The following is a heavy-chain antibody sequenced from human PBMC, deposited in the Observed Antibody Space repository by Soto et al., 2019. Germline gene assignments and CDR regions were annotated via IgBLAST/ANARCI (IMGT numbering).Heavy chain of an antibody. V-gene: IGHV4-31*03. Sequence: SEAVSLGRTVSGGSINGGGCHWPWLRQHPEKGLEWIGFIYFYNGATSSTSYNPSPQSRVVISVDTPKNHVSLNLNSVTVADTAVYLCAWGTDAYKNGFWGLGPLVT. CDR3: AWGTDAYKNGF. CDR1: GGSINGGGCH. J-gene: IGHJ4*02. D-gene: IGHD2-8*01. CDR2: IYFYNGATSST.